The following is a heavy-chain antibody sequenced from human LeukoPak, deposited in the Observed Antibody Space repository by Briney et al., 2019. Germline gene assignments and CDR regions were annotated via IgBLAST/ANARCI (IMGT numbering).Heavy chain of an antibody. CDR1: GFTSSSYS. J-gene: IGHJ4*02. D-gene: IGHD3-22*01. Sequence: PGGSLRLSCAASGFTSSSYSMNWVRQAPGKGLEWVSYISSSSSTIYYADSVKGRFTISRDNAKNSLYLQMNSLRDEDTAVYYCARYYYDSSGYYFLDYWGQGTLVTVSS. V-gene: IGHV3-48*02. CDR3: ARYYYDSSGYYFLDY. CDR2: ISSSSSTI.